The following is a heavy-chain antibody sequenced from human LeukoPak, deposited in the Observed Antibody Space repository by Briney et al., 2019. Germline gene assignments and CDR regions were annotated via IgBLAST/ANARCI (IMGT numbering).Heavy chain of an antibody. CDR2: IKQDGSET. Sequence: GGSLRLSCAASGFTFSNYWMNWVRQAPGKGLECLANIKQDGSETYYADSVKGRFTISRDNAKNSLYLQMNSLRAEDTAVYYCARFAGGSSSFEFDPWGQGTLVTVSS. CDR1: GFTFSNYW. J-gene: IGHJ5*02. V-gene: IGHV3-7*01. CDR3: ARFAGGSSSFEFDP. D-gene: IGHD6-13*01.